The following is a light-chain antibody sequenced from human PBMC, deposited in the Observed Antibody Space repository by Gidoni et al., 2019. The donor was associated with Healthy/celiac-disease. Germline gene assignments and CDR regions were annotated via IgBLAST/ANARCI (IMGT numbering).Light chain of an antibody. Sequence: QSALPQPASVSGSPGRSITISCIGPSSDIGGYNYVSWYQQHPGKAPKLIIYDVTNRPSGVSNRFSGSKSGNTASLTISGLQAEDEADYYCSSYTSSTSGVVFGGGTKLTVL. V-gene: IGLV2-14*03. CDR3: SSYTSSTSGVV. CDR2: DVT. J-gene: IGLJ2*01. CDR1: SSDIGGYNY.